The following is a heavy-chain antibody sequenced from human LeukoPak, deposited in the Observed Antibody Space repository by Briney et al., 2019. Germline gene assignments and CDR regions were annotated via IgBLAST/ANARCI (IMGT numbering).Heavy chain of an antibody. V-gene: IGHV3-53*01. CDR1: GVTVSSNY. Sequence: PGGSLRLSCAASGVTVSSNYMSWVRQAPGKGLEWVSVIYSGGSTYYADSVKGRFTISRDNSKNTLYLQMNSLRAEDTAVYYCARDLYFDYWGQGTLVTVSS. CDR2: IYSGGST. CDR3: ARDLYFDY. J-gene: IGHJ4*02.